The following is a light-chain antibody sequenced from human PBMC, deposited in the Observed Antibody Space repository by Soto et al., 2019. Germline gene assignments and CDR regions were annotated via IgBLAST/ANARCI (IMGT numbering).Light chain of an antibody. CDR1: QSISSSF. CDR2: GAS. CDR3: QQYDNSPIT. Sequence: EIAVTQSPGILSLSPGEISSLSCWSSQSISSSFLAWYQQKPGQAPRLLIYGASSRATGIPDRFSGTGSETDFTLTISRLEPEDFAVYYCQQYDNSPITFGQGTRLEIK. V-gene: IGKV3-20*01. J-gene: IGKJ5*01.